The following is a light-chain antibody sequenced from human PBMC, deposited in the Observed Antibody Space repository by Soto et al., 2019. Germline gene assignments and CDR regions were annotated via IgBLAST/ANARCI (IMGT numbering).Light chain of an antibody. V-gene: IGKV3-20*01. Sequence: EIVLTQSPGTLSLSLGESATLSCRASQSVTSSDLAWYQRKPGQAPRLLIYGISTRATGLPDKFSGSGSGTDFTLTVSRLEPEDFAVYYCQQYGSSPITFGQGTRLEIK. CDR3: QQYGSSPIT. CDR1: QSVTSSD. CDR2: GIS. J-gene: IGKJ5*01.